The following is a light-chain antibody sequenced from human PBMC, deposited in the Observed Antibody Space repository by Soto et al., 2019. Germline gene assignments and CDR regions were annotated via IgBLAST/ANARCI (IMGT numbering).Light chain of an antibody. CDR1: SSDVGGYNY. Sequence: QSVLTQPPSASGSPGQSVAISCTETSSDVGGYNYVSWYQQHPGKAPKLMIYEVNKRPSGVPDRFSGSKSGNTASLTVSGLQAEDEADYYCSSYAGSSTVFGTGTKPTVL. CDR3: SSYAGSSTV. V-gene: IGLV2-8*01. J-gene: IGLJ1*01. CDR2: EVN.